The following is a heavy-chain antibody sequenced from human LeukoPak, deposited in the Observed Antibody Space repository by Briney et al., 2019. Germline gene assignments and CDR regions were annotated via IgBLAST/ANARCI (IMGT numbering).Heavy chain of an antibody. D-gene: IGHD6-19*01. J-gene: IGHJ6*02. CDR1: GFTFSSYS. Sequence: GGSLRLSCAASGFTFSSYSMNWVRQAPGKGLEWVSSISSSSSYIYYADSVKGRFTISRDNAKNSLYLQMNSLRAEDTAVYYCAREERVAVAAMDVWGQGTTVTVSS. CDR2: ISSSSSYI. V-gene: IGHV3-21*01. CDR3: AREERVAVAAMDV.